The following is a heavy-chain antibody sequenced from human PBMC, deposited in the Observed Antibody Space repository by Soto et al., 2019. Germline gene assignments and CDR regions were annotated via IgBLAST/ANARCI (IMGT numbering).Heavy chain of an antibody. CDR3: ARSLRGENSSSYYYYYYGMDV. D-gene: IGHD6-6*01. J-gene: IGHJ6*02. CDR2: IYYIVST. Sequence: SETTPLPCSVYGGYFSSYYWGRIRKPPCKGLPWIGSIYYIVSTYYNPSLKSRVTISVDTSKNQFSLKLSSVTAADTAVYYCARSLRGENSSSYYYYYYGMDVWGQGTTVTVSS. CDR1: GGYFSSYY. V-gene: IGHV4-39*01.